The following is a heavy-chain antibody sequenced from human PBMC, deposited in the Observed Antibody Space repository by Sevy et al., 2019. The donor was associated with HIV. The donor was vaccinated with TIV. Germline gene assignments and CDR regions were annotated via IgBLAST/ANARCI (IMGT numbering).Heavy chain of an antibody. CDR1: GFTFSSYA. CDR3: ARDQLAFGGVIVERYFDY. D-gene: IGHD3-16*02. V-gene: IGHV3-30*04. Sequence: GGSLRLSCAASGFTFSSYAMHWVRQAPGKGLEWVAVISYDGSNKYYADSVKGRFTISRDNSKKTLCLQMNSLRAEDTAVYYCARDQLAFGGVIVERYFDYWGQGTLVTVSS. J-gene: IGHJ4*02. CDR2: ISYDGSNK.